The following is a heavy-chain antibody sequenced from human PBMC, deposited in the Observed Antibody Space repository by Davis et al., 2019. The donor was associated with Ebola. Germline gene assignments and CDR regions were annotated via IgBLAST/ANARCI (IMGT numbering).Heavy chain of an antibody. CDR3: ARGEGLLWFGSYYYGMDV. CDR1: GYTFTSYS. CDR2: ITAHNGKT. D-gene: IGHD3-10*01. Sequence: ASVKVSCKAFGYTFTSYSISWVRQAPGQGLEWMGWITAHNGKTNYAQKVQGRVTMTRDTSISTAYMELSRLGSDDTAVYYCARGEGLLWFGSYYYGMDVWGKGTTVTVSS. J-gene: IGHJ6*04. V-gene: IGHV1-18*04.